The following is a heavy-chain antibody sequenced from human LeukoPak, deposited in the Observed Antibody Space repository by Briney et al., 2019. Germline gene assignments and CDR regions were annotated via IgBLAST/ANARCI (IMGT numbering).Heavy chain of an antibody. CDR1: GGTFSSYA. CDR2: IIPILGIA. V-gene: IGHV1-69*04. CDR3: ATGDYGGNSVPDY. J-gene: IGHJ4*02. D-gene: IGHD4-23*01. Sequence: SVKVSCKASGGTFSSYAISWVRQAPGQGLEWMGRIIPILGIANYAQKFQGRVTITADKSTSTAYMELSSLRSEDTAVYYCATGDYGGNSVPDYWGQGTLVTVSS.